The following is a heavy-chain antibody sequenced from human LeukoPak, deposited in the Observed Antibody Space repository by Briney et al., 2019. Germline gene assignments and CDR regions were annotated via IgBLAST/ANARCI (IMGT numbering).Heavy chain of an antibody. CDR1: VFTFGDYA. Sequence: GRSLRLSCTASVFTFGDYAMSWVRQAPGRGREWGGFTRGKAYGGTTEYAASVRGRFTIARDDSKSIAYLQVNRLKTANTAVYYRSRDGSGLHYGMDVWGQGTTVTVSS. J-gene: IGHJ6*02. V-gene: IGHV3-49*04. CDR3: SRDGSGLHYGMDV. CDR2: TRGKAYGGTT. D-gene: IGHD3-3*01.